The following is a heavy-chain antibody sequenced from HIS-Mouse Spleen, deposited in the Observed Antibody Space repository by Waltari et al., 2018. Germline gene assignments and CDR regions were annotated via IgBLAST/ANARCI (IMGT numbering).Heavy chain of an antibody. CDR1: GGSISSSRYY. J-gene: IGHJ2*01. CDR2: IYSSGST. V-gene: IGHV4-39*07. CDR3: AREIPYSSSWYDWYFDL. Sequence: QLQLQESGPGLVKPSATLSLTCTVSGGSISSSRYYWGRIRQPPGKGLEWIGSIYSSGSTYYNPSLKSRVTISVDTSKNQFSLKLSSVTAADTAVYYCAREIPYSSSWYDWYFDLWGRGTLVTVSS. D-gene: IGHD6-13*01.